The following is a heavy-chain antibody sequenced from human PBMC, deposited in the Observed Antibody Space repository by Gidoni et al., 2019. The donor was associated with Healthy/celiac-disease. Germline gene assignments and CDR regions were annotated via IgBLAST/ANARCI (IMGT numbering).Heavy chain of an antibody. CDR2: ITTSGGST. CDR3: AREQIVGDRTFDY. Sequence: QVQLVQSGAEVKKPGASVTVSCKASGYTFTSYYMPWVRQDPGQGLEWMGIITTSGGSTSYAQKFQGRVTMTRDTSTSTVYMELSSLRSEDTAVYYCAREQIVGDRTFDYWGQGTLVTVSS. D-gene: IGHD1-26*01. V-gene: IGHV1-46*01. J-gene: IGHJ4*02. CDR1: GYTFTSYY.